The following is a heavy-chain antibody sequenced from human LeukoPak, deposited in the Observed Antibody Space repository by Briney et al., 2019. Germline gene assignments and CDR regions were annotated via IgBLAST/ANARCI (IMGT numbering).Heavy chain of an antibody. V-gene: IGHV4-39*07. CDR1: GGSITGSSYY. J-gene: IGHJ4*02. CDR3: ARLLSTSFDY. Sequence: SETLSLTCTVSGGSITGSSYYWGWIRQSPGKGLEWFGSIYHSGSTYYNPSLKSRVTISVDTSKNQFSLKLSSVTAADTAVYYCARLLSTSFDYWGQGTLVTVSS. D-gene: IGHD2/OR15-2a*01. CDR2: IYHSGST.